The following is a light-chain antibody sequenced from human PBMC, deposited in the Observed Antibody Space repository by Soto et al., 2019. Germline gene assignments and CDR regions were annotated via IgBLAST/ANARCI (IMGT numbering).Light chain of an antibody. J-gene: IGLJ2*01. CDR2: GNS. V-gene: IGLV1-40*01. CDR1: SSNIGAGYD. Sequence: QSVLTQPPSVSGAPGQRVTISCTGSSSNIGAGYDVHWYQQLPGTAPKLLIYGNSNRPSGVPDRFSGSMSGTSASLAITGLQAEDEADYYCQSYDSSHVVFGGGTKLTVL. CDR3: QSYDSSHVV.